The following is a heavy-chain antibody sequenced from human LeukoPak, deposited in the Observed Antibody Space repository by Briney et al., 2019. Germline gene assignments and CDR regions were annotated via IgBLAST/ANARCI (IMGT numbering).Heavy chain of an antibody. CDR1: GFIFSSYS. J-gene: IGHJ3*02. D-gene: IGHD2-2*01. CDR3: AKISGGEDIVVVPAAQRIIAARPEDAFDI. CDR2: ISSSSSYI. V-gene: IGHV3-21*01. Sequence: GGSLRLSCAASGFIFSSYSMNWVRQAPGKGLEWVSSISSSSSYIYYADSVKGRFTISRDNGKNSLYLQMNSLRAEDTAVYYCAKISGGEDIVVVPAAQRIIAARPEDAFDIWGQGTMVTVSS.